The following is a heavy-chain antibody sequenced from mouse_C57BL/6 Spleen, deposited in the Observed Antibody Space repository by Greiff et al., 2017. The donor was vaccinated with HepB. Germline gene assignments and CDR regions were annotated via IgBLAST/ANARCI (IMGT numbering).Heavy chain of an antibody. Sequence: VQLQQSGPVLVKPGASVKMSCKASGYTFTDYYMNWVKQSHGKSLEWIGGINPYNGGTSYNQKFKGKATLTVDKSSSTAYMELNSLTSEDSAVYYCARSDDYPGGGYFDYWGQGTTLTVSS. J-gene: IGHJ2*01. CDR1: GYTFTDYY. D-gene: IGHD2-4*01. CDR2: INPYNGGT. V-gene: IGHV1-19*01. CDR3: ARSDDYPGGGYFDY.